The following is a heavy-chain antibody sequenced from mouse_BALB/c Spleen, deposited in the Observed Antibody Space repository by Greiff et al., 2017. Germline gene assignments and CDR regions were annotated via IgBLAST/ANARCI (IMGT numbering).Heavy chain of an antibody. CDR3: ATTGRFAY. D-gene: IGHD4-1*02. Sequence: EVNVVESGGGLVQPGGSRKLSCAASGFTFSSFGMHWVRQAPEKGLEWVAYISSGSSTIYYADTVKGRFTISRDNPKNTLFLQMTSLRSEDTAMYYCATTGRFAYWGQGTLVTVSA. CDR1: GFTFSSFG. J-gene: IGHJ3*01. CDR2: ISSGSSTI. V-gene: IGHV5-17*02.